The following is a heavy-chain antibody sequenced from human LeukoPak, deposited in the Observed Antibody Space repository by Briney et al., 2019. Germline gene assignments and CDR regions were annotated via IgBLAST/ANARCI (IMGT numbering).Heavy chain of an antibody. D-gene: IGHD4-17*01. CDR2: ISGSGGST. CDR3: AKDPPYATDVYYYYGMDV. Sequence: GGPLRLSCAASGFTFTSYAMVWVRQAPGKGLEWVSGISGSGGSTYYADSVKGRFTISRDNSKNTLYLQMNSLRAEDTAVYYCAKDPPYATDVYYYYGMDVWGQGTTVTVSS. CDR1: GFTFTSYA. V-gene: IGHV3-23*01. J-gene: IGHJ6*02.